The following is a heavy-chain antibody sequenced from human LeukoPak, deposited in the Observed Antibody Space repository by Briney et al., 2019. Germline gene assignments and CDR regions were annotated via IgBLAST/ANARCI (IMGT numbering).Heavy chain of an antibody. V-gene: IGHV3-23*01. D-gene: IGHD4-11*01. Sequence: GGCLRLSCAASEFTFSSYGMSWVRQAPGKGLEWVSSISGSGGSTQYADSVQGRFAISRDNSKNTLYLQMNSLRPEDTAVYYCALQSYWGQGTLVTVSS. CDR2: ISGSGGST. J-gene: IGHJ4*02. CDR3: ALQSY. CDR1: EFTFSSYG.